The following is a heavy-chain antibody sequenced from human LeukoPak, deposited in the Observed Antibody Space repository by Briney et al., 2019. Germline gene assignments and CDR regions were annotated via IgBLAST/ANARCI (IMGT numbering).Heavy chain of an antibody. CDR1: GGSMNNYY. CDR2: IYHTGSA. J-gene: IGHJ4*02. CDR3: ARGRGDSKGTSFDF. V-gene: IGHV4-59*01. D-gene: IGHD3-22*01. Sequence: PSETLSLTCTVSGGSMNNYYSSWIRQPPGKGLEWVGYIYHTGSATYKPSLKSRVTLSLDTSKNQFSLRLNSVTAADTAVYYCARGRGDSKGTSFDFWGQGTLVTVSS.